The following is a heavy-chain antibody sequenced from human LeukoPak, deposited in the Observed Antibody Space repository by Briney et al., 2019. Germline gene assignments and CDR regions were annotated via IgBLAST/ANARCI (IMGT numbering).Heavy chain of an antibody. CDR1: GGSISSGAYY. CDR3: ARTLGSGYHLYYFDY. J-gene: IGHJ4*02. CDR2: TYYSGST. V-gene: IGHV4-31*03. D-gene: IGHD3-22*01. Sequence: SETLSLTCTVSGGSISSGAYYWSWIRQHPGKGLEWIGYTYYSGSTYYNPSLKSRVTISVDTSKNQFSLKLSSVTAADTAVYYCARTLGSGYHLYYFDYWGQGTLVTVSS.